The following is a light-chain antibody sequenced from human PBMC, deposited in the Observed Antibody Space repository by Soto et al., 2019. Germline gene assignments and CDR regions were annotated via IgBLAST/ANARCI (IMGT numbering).Light chain of an antibody. J-gene: IGKJ1*01. CDR1: QSISSW. V-gene: IGKV1-5*01. Sequence: DIQMTQSPSTLSASVGDRVTINCRASQSISSWLAWYQQKPGKAPKLLIYDASSLESGVPSRFSGSGSGTEFTLTINNLHPDDFATYYCQQYISYSWTFGQGTKGDIK. CDR2: DAS. CDR3: QQYISYSWT.